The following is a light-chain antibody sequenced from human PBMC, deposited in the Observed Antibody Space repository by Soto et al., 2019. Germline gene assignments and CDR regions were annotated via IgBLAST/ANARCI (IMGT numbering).Light chain of an antibody. CDR2: GAS. V-gene: IGKV3-20*01. CDR3: QQYSNSPT. CDR1: QGVAGSY. J-gene: IGKJ5*01. Sequence: EIVLTQSPVTLSLSPGERATRSCRASQGVAGSYLAWYQQKPGQAPRLLIYGASSRATGIPDRFSGSGSGTDFTLTISRLEPEDFAVYYCQQYSNSPTFGQGTRLEIK.